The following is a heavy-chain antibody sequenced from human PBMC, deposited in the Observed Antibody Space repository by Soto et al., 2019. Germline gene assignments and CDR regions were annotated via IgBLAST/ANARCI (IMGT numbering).Heavy chain of an antibody. CDR3: AKVSGWNDLGGFDY. CDR1: VFTCSSYA. CDR2: ISGSGCST. Sequence: GPLRLACAASVFTCSSYAMSWVRQAPGKGLEWVSAISGSGCSTYYADSVKGRFTISRDNSKNTLYLQMNSLRAEDTAVYYCAKVSGWNDLGGFDYWGQGTLVTVSS. J-gene: IGHJ4*02. V-gene: IGHV3-23*01. D-gene: IGHD1-1*01.